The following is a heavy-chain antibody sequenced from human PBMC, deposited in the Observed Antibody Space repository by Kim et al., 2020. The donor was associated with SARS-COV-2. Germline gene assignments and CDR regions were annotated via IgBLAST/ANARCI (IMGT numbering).Heavy chain of an antibody. Sequence: GGSLRLSCAASGFTLGGSAMHWVRQASGKGLEWVGRIRSKTNSGATTYAASVKGRFTISRDDSKNTAYLQMNSLKTEDTAVYYCARGPPYMASYWAAFDMCGQGTLGTVSS. V-gene: IGHV3-73*01. D-gene: IGHD1-26*01. CDR3: ARGPPYMASYWAAFDM. J-gene: IGHJ3*02. CDR1: GFTLGGSA. CDR2: IRSKTNSGAT.